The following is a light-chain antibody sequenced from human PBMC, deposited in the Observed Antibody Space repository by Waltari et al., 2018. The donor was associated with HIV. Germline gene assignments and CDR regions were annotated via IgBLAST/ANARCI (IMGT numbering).Light chain of an antibody. J-gene: IGLJ1*01. V-gene: IGLV1-44*01. CDR2: NTD. CDR1: SSHVRSTT. CDR3: AVWDDSLNAYV. Sequence: QSVLTQPPSSSGTPGQRLTIPCSGSSSHVRSTTVTWYQHLPGAAPKLLILNTDERPSGVPDRFSGSKSGTSASLAISGLQSEDEADYYCAVWDDSLNAYVFGTGTTVTVL.